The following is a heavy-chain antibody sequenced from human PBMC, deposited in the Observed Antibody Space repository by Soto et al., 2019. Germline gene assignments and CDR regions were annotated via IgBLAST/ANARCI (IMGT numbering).Heavy chain of an antibody. D-gene: IGHD6-19*01. J-gene: IGHJ4*02. V-gene: IGHV4-39*01. Sequence: PSETLSLTCTVSGGSISSSSYYWGWIRQPPGKGLEWIGSIYYSGSTYYNPSLKSRVTISVDTSKNQFSLKLSSVTAADTAVYYCARVEGLAPISYYLDFWGQGAQVSVSS. CDR3: ARVEGLAPISYYLDF. CDR2: IYYSGST. CDR1: GGSISSSSYY.